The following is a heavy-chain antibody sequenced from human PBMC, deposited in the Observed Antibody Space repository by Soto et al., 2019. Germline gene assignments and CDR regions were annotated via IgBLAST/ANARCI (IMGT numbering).Heavy chain of an antibody. D-gene: IGHD3-3*02. CDR2: INHSGST. J-gene: IGHJ6*02. CDR3: ARRTYIFGVVINNYYYYGMDV. V-gene: IGHV4-34*01. CDR1: GGSFSGYY. Sequence: NPSETLSLTCAVYGGSFSGYYWSWIRQPPGKGLEWIGEINHSGSTNYNPSLKSRVTISVDTSKNQFSLKLSSVTAADTAVYYCARRTYIFGVVINNYYYYGMDVWGQGTTVTVSS.